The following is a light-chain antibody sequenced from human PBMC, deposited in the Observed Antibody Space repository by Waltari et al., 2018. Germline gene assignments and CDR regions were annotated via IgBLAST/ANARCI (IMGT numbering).Light chain of an antibody. CDR2: RAS. J-gene: IGKJ2*01. CDR3: QQCYSTPYT. Sequence: VMTQSPAPLSESPGERVPLPCRAGQSPKTSLAWYQQTPGQAPRLLIYRASTRAAGVPDRFSGSGSGTEFTLTISSLQAADVAVYYCQQCYSTPYTFGQGTKLEIK. V-gene: IGKV3D-15*01. CDR1: QSPKTS.